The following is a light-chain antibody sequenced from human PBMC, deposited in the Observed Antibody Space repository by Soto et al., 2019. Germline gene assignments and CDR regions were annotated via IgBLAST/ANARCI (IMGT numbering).Light chain of an antibody. Sequence: DIQMTQSPSSLSASVGDRVTITCRASQSISSYLNWYQQKPGKAPKLLIYAASSLQSGVPSRFSGGGSGTEFTLTISNLQPEDFAAYYCQQSYITPLTFGQGTRLEIK. CDR1: QSISSY. CDR2: AAS. CDR3: QQSYITPLT. V-gene: IGKV1-39*01. J-gene: IGKJ5*01.